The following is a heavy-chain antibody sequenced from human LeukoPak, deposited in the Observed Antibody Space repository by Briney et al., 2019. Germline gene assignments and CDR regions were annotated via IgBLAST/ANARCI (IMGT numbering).Heavy chain of an antibody. J-gene: IGHJ4*02. CDR3: ARRSGSFQGDYNFDY. V-gene: IGHV5-51*01. CDR1: GYSFTNYW. Sequence: GESLKISCKGSGYSFTNYWIAWVRKMPGKGLEWMGIIYPGDSDTRYGPSFQGQVTISADKSISTAYLQWSSLKASDTAMYHCARRSGSFQGDYNFDYWGQGTLVTVSS. D-gene: IGHD1-26*01. CDR2: IYPGDSDT.